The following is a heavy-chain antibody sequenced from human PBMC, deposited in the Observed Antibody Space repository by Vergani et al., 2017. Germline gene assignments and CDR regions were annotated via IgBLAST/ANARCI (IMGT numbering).Heavy chain of an antibody. J-gene: IGHJ4*02. D-gene: IGHD3-10*01. CDR1: GGSISSYY. V-gene: IGHV4-59*13. CDR2: IYYTGST. CDR3: AREVGSYYGSD. Sequence: QVQLQESGPGLVKPSETLSLTCIVSGGSISSYYWSWIRQPPGKGLDWIVDIYYTGSTNYNPSLKSRVTISVDTSKNQFSLKLSSVTAADTAVYYCAREVGSYYGSDWGQGTLVTVSS.